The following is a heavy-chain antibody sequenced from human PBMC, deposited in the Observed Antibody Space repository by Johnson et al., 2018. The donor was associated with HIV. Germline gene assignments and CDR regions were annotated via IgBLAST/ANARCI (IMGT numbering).Heavy chain of an antibody. D-gene: IGHD1-26*01. Sequence: VQLVESGGGVVRPGGSLRLSCAASGFTFDDYGMSWVRQPPGKGLEWVSCIDWNGGSTSYADSVKGRFTISRDNSKNTLYLQMNNLRAEDTALYYCARRWELHSNAFDIWGQGTMVTVSS. CDR2: IDWNGGST. V-gene: IGHV3-20*04. J-gene: IGHJ3*02. CDR1: GFTFDDYG. CDR3: ARRWELHSNAFDI.